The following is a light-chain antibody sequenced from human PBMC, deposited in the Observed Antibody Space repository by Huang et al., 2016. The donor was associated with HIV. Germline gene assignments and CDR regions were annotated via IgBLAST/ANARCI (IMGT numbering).Light chain of an antibody. Sequence: DIQMTQSPSSLSTSIKDTVTITCQASHDISNSLNWYQHKPGKAPKLLIYDASNWETGVPSRFSGSGSGTDFTFTISDLQPEDIATYYCQQYADFPITFGQGTRLEIK. J-gene: IGKJ5*01. CDR3: QQYADFPIT. V-gene: IGKV1-33*01. CDR1: HDISNS. CDR2: DAS.